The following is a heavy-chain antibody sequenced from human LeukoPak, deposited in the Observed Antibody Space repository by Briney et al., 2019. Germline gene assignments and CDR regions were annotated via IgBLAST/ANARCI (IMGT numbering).Heavy chain of an antibody. J-gene: IGHJ4*02. CDR3: AKVPYYYDSSGYYY. CDR2: INTSGGSA. V-gene: IGHV3-23*01. CDR1: GFTFSNYV. D-gene: IGHD3-22*01. Sequence: GGSLRLSCAASGFTFSNYVMSWVRRAPGKGLEWVSGINTSGGSAYADSVKGRFTISRDNSKNILYLQMNSLRAEDTAVYYCAKVPYYYDSSGYYYWGQGTLVTVSS.